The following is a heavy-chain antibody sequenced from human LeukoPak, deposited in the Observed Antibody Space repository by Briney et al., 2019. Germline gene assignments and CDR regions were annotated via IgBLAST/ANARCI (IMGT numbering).Heavy chain of an antibody. J-gene: IGHJ5*02. CDR3: ARTGAIRTRIWFDP. V-gene: IGHV1-8*01. CDR1: GYTFTSYD. CDR2: MNPNSGNT. Sequence: GASVKVSCKASGYTFTSYDINWVRQATGQGLEWMGWMNPNSGNTGYAQRFQGRVTMTRYTSISTAYMELSSLRSEDTAVYYCARTGAIRTRIWFDPWGQGTLVTVSS. D-gene: IGHD2-2*02.